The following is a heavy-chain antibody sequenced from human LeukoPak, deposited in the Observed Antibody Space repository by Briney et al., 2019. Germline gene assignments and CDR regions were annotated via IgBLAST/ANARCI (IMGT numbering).Heavy chain of an antibody. V-gene: IGHV1-18*01. CDR1: XFTXXX. J-gene: IGHJ3*02. CDR2: ISAYNGNT. D-gene: IGHD3-3*01. CDR3: ARDLSDFGPSPDAFDI. Sequence: XFTXXXISWVRQAPGQGLEWMGWISAYNGNTSYAQKLQGRVTMTTDTSTSTAYMELRSLRSDDTAVYYCARDLSDFGPSPDAFDIWGQGTMVTVSS.